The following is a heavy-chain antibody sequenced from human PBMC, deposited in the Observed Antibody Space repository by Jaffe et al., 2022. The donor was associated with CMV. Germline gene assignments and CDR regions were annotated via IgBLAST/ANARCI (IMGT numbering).Heavy chain of an antibody. CDR1: GGTFSSYA. J-gene: IGHJ4*02. CDR3: ARVDYGDDGGYFDY. V-gene: IGHV1-69*09. D-gene: IGHD4-17*01. CDR2: IIPILGIA. Sequence: QVQLVQSGAEVKKPGSSVKVSCKASGGTFSSYAISWVRQAPGQGLEWMGRIIPILGIANYAQKFQGRVTITADKSTSTAYMELSSLRSEDTAVYYCARVDYGDDGGYFDYWGQGTLVTVSS.